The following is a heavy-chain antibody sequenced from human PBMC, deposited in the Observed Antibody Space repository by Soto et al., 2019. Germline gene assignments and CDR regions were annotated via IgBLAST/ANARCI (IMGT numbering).Heavy chain of an antibody. CDR1: GYSFNIYW. J-gene: IGHJ6*02. V-gene: IGHV5-51*01. CDR2: VYPDDSDT. CDR3: ASSLGYGDSPDGCMDV. Sequence: PGESLKISCKASGYSFNIYWIGWVRQLPGKGLEWMGVVYPDDSDTIYSPSFQGQVTISVDKSISTAYLQWSSLKASDTAMYYCASSLGYGDSPDGCMDVWGQGTTVTVSS. D-gene: IGHD4-17*01.